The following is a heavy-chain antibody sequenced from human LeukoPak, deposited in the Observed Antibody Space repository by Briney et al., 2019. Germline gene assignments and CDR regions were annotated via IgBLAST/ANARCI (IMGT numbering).Heavy chain of an antibody. Sequence: GSSVKVSCKASGGTFSSYAISWVRQATGQGLEWMGWVNPNSGNTGYAQRFQGRVTMTRNTSISTTYMELSSLRSEDTAIYYCTSGGDSHYAIWGQGTMVAVSS. D-gene: IGHD3-22*01. J-gene: IGHJ3*02. CDR2: VNPNSGNT. CDR3: TSGGDSHYAI. CDR1: GGTFSSYA. V-gene: IGHV1-8*02.